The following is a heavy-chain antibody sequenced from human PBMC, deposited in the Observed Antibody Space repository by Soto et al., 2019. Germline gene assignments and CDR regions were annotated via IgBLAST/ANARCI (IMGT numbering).Heavy chain of an antibody. CDR3: TSLMDTATG. Sequence: EVQLVESGGGLVQPGGSLKLSCAASGFTFSGSAMHWVRQASGKGLEWVGRIRSKANSYATAYAASVKGRFTISRDDSKNTAYLQMNSLKTEDTAVYYCTSLMDTATGWGQGTLVTVSS. CDR1: GFTFSGSA. J-gene: IGHJ4*02. D-gene: IGHD5-18*01. CDR2: IRSKANSYAT. V-gene: IGHV3-73*01.